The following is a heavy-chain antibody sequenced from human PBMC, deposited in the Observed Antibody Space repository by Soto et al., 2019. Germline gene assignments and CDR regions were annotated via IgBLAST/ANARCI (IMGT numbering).Heavy chain of an antibody. J-gene: IGHJ2*01. CDR2: ISGSGGST. V-gene: IGHV3-23*01. D-gene: IGHD3-22*01. CDR3: ATKTADDSSGYYYEFWYFDL. CDR1: GFTFSSYA. Sequence: EVQLLESGGGLVQPGGSLRLSCAASGFTFSSYAMSWVRQAPGKGLEWVSAISGSGGSTYYADSVKGRFTISRDNSKNTLYLQMNSLRAEDTDVYYCATKTADDSSGYYYEFWYFDLWGRGTLVTVSS.